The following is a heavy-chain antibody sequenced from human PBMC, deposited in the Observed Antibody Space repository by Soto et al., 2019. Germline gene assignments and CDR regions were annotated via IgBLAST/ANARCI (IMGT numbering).Heavy chain of an antibody. CDR2: IYGDDDK. CDR1: GFSLTTSGEG. V-gene: IGHV2-5*02. CDR3: AHNPSYSSNWYTLDVSFDS. Sequence: QITLNESGPALVTPPQPLTLTCTFSGFSLTTSGEGVHWIRQSPGKALEWLAVIYGDDDKRYNTSLETRLTITKDTTKNLVVLKMTIMDPVDTATYFCAHNPSYSSNWYTLDVSFDSWGQGTLVTVAS. D-gene: IGHD6-13*01. J-gene: IGHJ5*01.